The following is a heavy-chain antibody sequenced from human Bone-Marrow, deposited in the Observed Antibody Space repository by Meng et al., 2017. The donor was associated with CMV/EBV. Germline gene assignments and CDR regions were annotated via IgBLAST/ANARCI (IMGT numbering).Heavy chain of an antibody. D-gene: IGHD5-24*01. V-gene: IGHV4-34*01. Sequence: SETLSLTCAVYGGSFSGYYWSWIRQPPGKGLEWIGEINHSGSTNYNPSLKSRVTISVDTSKNQFSLKLSSVTAADTAVYYCARMRDDYCDYWGQGTLVTVSS. CDR3: ARMRDDYCDY. CDR1: GGSFSGYY. CDR2: INHSGST. J-gene: IGHJ4*02.